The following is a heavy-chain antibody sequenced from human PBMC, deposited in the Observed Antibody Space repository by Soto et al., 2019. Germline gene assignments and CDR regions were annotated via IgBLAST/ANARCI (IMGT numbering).Heavy chain of an antibody. CDR3: ARDRGIAAAGNRSWFDP. D-gene: IGHD6-13*01. J-gene: IGHJ5*02. Sequence: ASVKVSCKASGYTFTSYAMHWVRQAPGQRLEWMGWIDAGNGNTKYSQKFQGRVTITRDTSASTAYMELSSLRSEGTAVYYCARDRGIAAAGNRSWFDPWGQGTLVTVSS. CDR1: GYTFTSYA. CDR2: IDAGNGNT. V-gene: IGHV1-3*01.